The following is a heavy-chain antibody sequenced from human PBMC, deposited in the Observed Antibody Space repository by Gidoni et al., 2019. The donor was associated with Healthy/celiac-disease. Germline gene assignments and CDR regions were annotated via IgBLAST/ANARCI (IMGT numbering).Heavy chain of an antibody. D-gene: IGHD4-17*01. V-gene: IGHV4-31*03. CDR3: ARAPTVTTFWRLSSAFDI. CDR1: GGSIRSCGYY. J-gene: IGHJ3*02. CDR2: IYYSGST. Sequence: QVQLQESGPGLVKPSQTLSLTCTVSGGSIRSCGYYWSWIRQHTGKGLEWIGFIYYSGSTYYNPSLKSRVTISVDTSKNQFSLKLSCVTAADTAVYYCARAPTVTTFWRLSSAFDIWGQGTMVTVSS.